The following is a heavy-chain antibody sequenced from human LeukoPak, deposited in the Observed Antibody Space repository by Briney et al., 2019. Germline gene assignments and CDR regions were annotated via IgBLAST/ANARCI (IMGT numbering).Heavy chain of an antibody. D-gene: IGHD3-10*01. CDR2: IYYSGST. J-gene: IGHJ4*02. V-gene: IGHV4-30-4*01. CDR1: GGSISSGDYY. CDR3: AGSEDYYPDY. Sequence: SETLSLTCTVSGGSISSGDYYWSWIRQPPGKGLEWIGYIYYSGSTYYNPSLKSRVTISVDTSKNQFSLKLSSVTAAGTAVYYCAGSEDYYPDYWGQGTLVTVSS.